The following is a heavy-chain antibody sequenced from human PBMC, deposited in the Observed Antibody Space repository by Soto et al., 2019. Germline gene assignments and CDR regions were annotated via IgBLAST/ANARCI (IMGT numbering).Heavy chain of an antibody. CDR2: ISPIFGST. CDR3: AGDYGVYDWYGMDV. Sequence: VQLVQSGAEVKKPWSSVKVSCRASGATFRSYAFTWVRQAPGQGLEWMGGISPIFGSTIYARQFQGRVTITADDSASTADMELNSLSSEDTAVYYCAGDYGVYDWYGMDVWGQGTTVTVSS. D-gene: IGHD4-17*01. CDR1: GATFRSYA. J-gene: IGHJ6*02. V-gene: IGHV1-69*01.